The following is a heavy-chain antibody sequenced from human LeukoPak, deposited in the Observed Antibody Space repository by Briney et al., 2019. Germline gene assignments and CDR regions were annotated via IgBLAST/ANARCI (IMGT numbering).Heavy chain of an antibody. J-gene: IGHJ4*02. Sequence: GGSLRLSCAASGFTFSDYYMSWIRQAPGKGLEWVSYISSSGSTIYYADSVKGRFTISRDNAKNSLYLQMNSLRAEDTAVYYCASRYYDFWSGTDYYFDYWGQGTLVTVSS. V-gene: IGHV3-11*04. D-gene: IGHD3-3*01. CDR3: ASRYYDFWSGTDYYFDY. CDR2: ISSSGSTI. CDR1: GFTFSDYY.